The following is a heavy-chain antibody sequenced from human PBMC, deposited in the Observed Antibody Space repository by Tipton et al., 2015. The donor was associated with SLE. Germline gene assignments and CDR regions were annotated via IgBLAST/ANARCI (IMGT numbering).Heavy chain of an antibody. Sequence: GLVKPSETLSLTCTVSGGSIRGHYWSWIRQPPGKGLEWIGEINHSGSTNYNPSLKSRVTISVDTSKNQFSLKLSSVTAADTAVYYCAREETAPWSRAFDYWGQGTLVTVSS. CDR3: AREETAPWSRAFDY. CDR1: GGSIRGHY. CDR2: INHSGST. D-gene: IGHD5-18*01. J-gene: IGHJ4*02. V-gene: IGHV4-34*01.